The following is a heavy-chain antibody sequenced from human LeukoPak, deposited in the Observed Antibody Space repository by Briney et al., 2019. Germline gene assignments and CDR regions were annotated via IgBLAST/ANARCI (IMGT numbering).Heavy chain of an antibody. CDR2: IYHSGTT. Sequence: PSETLSLTCAVYGGSFSEYYWNWVRQSPGKGLEWIGEIYHSGTTDYSPSLRSRVTLSVDASKNRFSLRLGSLTAADTAVYYCARGSRAYSYETNSYRGSYFGYWGQGVLVTVSS. D-gene: IGHD3-22*01. J-gene: IGHJ4*02. V-gene: IGHV4-34*01. CDR1: GGSFSEYY. CDR3: ARGSRAYSYETNSYRGSYFGY.